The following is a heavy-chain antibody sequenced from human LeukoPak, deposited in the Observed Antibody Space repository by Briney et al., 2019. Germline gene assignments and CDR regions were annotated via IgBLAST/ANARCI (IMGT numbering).Heavy chain of an antibody. V-gene: IGHV3-11*04. CDR3: VRDGRGTDDTSGPSDY. D-gene: IGHD3-22*01. CDR2: ISRSGSTK. J-gene: IGHJ4*02. Sequence: GGSLRLSCADSGFTFSDYNMRRIRQAPGKGLEWVSSISRSGSTKYYADSVRGRFTISRDNSKNTLYLQVNSLRSEDTAVYYCVRDGRGTDDTSGPSDYWGQGTLVTVSS. CDR1: GFTFSDYN.